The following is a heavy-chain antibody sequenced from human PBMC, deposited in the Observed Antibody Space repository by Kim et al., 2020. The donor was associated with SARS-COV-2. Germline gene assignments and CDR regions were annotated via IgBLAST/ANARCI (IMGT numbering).Heavy chain of an antibody. Sequence: GGSLRLSCAASGFTFSNAWMSWVRQAPGKGLEWVGRIKSKTDGGTTDYAAPVKGRFTISRDDSKNTLYLQMNSLKTEDTAVYYCTTDLGSYSSSWYPPPDYWGQGTLVTVSS. CDR1: GFTFSNAW. CDR2: IKSKTDGGTT. D-gene: IGHD6-13*01. CDR3: TTDLGSYSSSWYPPPDY. J-gene: IGHJ4*02. V-gene: IGHV3-15*01.